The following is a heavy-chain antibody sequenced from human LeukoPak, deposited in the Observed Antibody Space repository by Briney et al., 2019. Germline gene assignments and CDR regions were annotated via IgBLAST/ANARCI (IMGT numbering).Heavy chain of an antibody. CDR2: IYYSVST. D-gene: IGHD4-17*01. V-gene: IGHV4-39*07. CDR1: GGSISSSSYY. J-gene: IGHJ4*02. Sequence: PSETLSLTCTASGGSISSSSYYWGWIRQPPGKGLEWIGSIYYSVSTYYNPSLKSRVTISVDTSKNQFSLKLSSVTAADTAVYYCARVPTVTFFDYWGQGTLVTVSS. CDR3: ARVPTVTFFDY.